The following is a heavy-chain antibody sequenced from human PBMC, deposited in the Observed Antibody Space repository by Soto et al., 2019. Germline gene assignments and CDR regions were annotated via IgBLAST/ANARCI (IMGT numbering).Heavy chain of an antibody. CDR1: GGSISRGCYH. CDR3: ARDPLGYSSSHFFDL. V-gene: IGHV4-31*11. J-gene: IGHJ4*02. D-gene: IGHD6-19*01. Sequence: PSQTWSLPRAVSGGSISRGCYHLSWLRPHTRKSLEWIGSIYYSGSTSYHPSLKSRVTLSVDTSHNQFSLKVTSVTAADTAVYFCARDPLGYSSSHFFDLWGQGILVTVSS. CDR2: IYYSGST.